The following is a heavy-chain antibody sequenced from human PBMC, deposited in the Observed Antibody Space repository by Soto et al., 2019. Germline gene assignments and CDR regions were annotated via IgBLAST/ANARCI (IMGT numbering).Heavy chain of an antibody. J-gene: IGHJ4*02. V-gene: IGHV3-13*01. CDR3: ARVAALYVSSGYYLDY. D-gene: IGHD3-22*01. Sequence: GGSLRLSCAASGFTFSSYDMHWVRQATGKGLEWVSAIGTAGDTYYPGSVKGRFTISRENAKNSLYLQMNSLRAGDTAVSYCARVAALYVSSGYYLDYWGQGTLVTVSS. CDR2: IGTAGDT. CDR1: GFTFSSYD.